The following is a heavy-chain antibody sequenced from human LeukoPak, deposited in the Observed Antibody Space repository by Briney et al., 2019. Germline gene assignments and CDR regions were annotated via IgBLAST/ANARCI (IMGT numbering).Heavy chain of an antibody. D-gene: IGHD5-18*01. V-gene: IGHV4-59*12. Sequence: PSETLSLTCTVSGGSISSYYWSWIRQPPGKGLEWIGYIYYSGSTNYNPSLKSRVTISVDTSKNQFSLTLSSVTAADTAVYYCARVGYNYGHSFDYWGQGTLVTVSS. CDR1: GGSISSYY. CDR2: IYYSGST. CDR3: ARVGYNYGHSFDY. J-gene: IGHJ4*02.